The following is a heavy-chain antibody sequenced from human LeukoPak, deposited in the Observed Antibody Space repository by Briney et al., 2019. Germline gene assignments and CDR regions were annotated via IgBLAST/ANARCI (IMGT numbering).Heavy chain of an antibody. CDR2: ISSSSSYI. Sequence: PGGSLRLSCAASGFTFSSYSMKWVRQAPGKGLEWVSSISSSSSYIYYAASVKGRFTISRDNAKNSLYLQMNSLRAEDTAVYYCAKGIHCSGGSCYNPSGYYIDVWGKGTTVTISS. CDR1: GFTFSSYS. V-gene: IGHV3-21*04. CDR3: AKGIHCSGGSCYNPSGYYIDV. J-gene: IGHJ6*03. D-gene: IGHD2-15*01.